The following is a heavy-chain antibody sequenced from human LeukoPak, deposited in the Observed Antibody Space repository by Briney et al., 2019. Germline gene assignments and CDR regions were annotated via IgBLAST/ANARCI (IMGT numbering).Heavy chain of an antibody. V-gene: IGHV3-23*01. CDR1: GFPFNTYA. CDR2: ISGSGGST. D-gene: IGHD1-26*01. Sequence: GGSLRLSCAASGFPFNTYAMSWVRQAPGKGLEWVSAISGSGGSTYYADSVKGRFTISRDNSKNTLYPQMNSLRAEDTAVYYCQATDYYYYGMDVWGQGTTVTVSS. CDR3: QATDYYYYGMDV. J-gene: IGHJ6*02.